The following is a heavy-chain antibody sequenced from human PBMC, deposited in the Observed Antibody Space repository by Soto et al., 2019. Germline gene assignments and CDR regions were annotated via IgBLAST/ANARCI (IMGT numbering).Heavy chain of an antibody. CDR2: INANDGST. CDR1: GYTFTSYY. CDR3: ARDGRMATIAFFDY. V-gene: IGHV1-46*01. J-gene: IGHJ4*02. D-gene: IGHD5-12*01. Sequence: ASVKVSCKASGYTFTSYYIHWVRQAPGQGLEWMGMINANDGSTSYAQKLQGRVTMTRDTSTSTAYMELRSLRSEDTAVYYCARDGRMATIAFFDYWGQGTLVTVSS.